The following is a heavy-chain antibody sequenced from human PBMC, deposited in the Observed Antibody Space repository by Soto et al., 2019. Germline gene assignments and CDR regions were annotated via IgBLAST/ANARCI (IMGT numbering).Heavy chain of an antibody. Sequence: QVQLQESGPGLVKPSETLSLTCSVSGDAISRHYWSWIRQSPGKGLEWLGYFFHTGTALYNPSLKSRVSMSVDTSKNQFSLRLTSVIPADTAVYFCARNYGGNSQFFDLWGRDTLVTVSS. CDR2: FFHTGTA. CDR1: GDAISRHY. J-gene: IGHJ2*01. D-gene: IGHD4-17*01. CDR3: ARNYGGNSQFFDL. V-gene: IGHV4-59*11.